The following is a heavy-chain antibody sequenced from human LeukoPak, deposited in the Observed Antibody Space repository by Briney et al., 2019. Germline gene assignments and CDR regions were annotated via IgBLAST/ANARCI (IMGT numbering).Heavy chain of an antibody. CDR1: GYTLTELS. J-gene: IGHJ4*02. CDR3: ATLDYPPTVTLQFDY. CDR2: FDPEDGET. Sequence: GASVKVSCKASGYTLTELSMHWVRQAPGKGLEWMGGFDPEDGETIYAQKFQGRVTMTEDTSTDTAYMELSSLRSEDTAVYYCATLDYPPTVTLQFDYWGQGTLVTVSS. V-gene: IGHV1-24*01. D-gene: IGHD4-17*01.